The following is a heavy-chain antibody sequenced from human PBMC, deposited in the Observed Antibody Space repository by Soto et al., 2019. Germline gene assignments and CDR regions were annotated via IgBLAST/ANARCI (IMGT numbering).Heavy chain of an antibody. CDR2: ISAYNGNT. CDR3: ARGRSRIPPMAAAGTSGFVYFDY. V-gene: IGHV1-18*01. Sequence: ASVKVSCKASGYTFTSYGISWVRQAPGQGLEWMGWISAYNGNTNYAQKLQGRVTMTTDTSTSTAYMELRSLRSDDTAVYYCARGRSRIPPMAAAGTSGFVYFDYWGQGTLVTVSS. CDR1: GYTFTSYG. J-gene: IGHJ4*02. D-gene: IGHD6-13*01.